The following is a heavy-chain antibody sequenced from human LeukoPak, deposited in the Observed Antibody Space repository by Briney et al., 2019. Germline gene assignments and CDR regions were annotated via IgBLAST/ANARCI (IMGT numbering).Heavy chain of an antibody. V-gene: IGHV3-21*01. CDR2: ISSSSSYI. Sequence: GGSLRLSCAASGFTFSSYSMNWVRQAPGKGLEWVSSISSSSSYIYYADSAKGRFTISRDNAKNSLYLQMNSLRAEDTAVYYCARGPCSSNSCYTPDAFDIWGQGTMVTVSS. CDR3: ARGPCSSNSCYTPDAFDI. D-gene: IGHD2-2*02. J-gene: IGHJ3*02. CDR1: GFTFSSYS.